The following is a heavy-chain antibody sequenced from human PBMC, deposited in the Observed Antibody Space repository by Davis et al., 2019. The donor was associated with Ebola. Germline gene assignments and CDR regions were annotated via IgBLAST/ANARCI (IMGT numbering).Heavy chain of an antibody. J-gene: IGHJ5*02. CDR2: MNPSSGNT. Sequence: AASVKVSCKASGYTFSSYDINWVRQATGQGLEWMGWMNPSSGNTGYAQKFQGRVTMTRDTSITTAYMELSSLSFDDTAVYFCTRGIARRQLGSWFDPWGQGVLVTVSS. D-gene: IGHD6-6*01. CDR3: TRGIARRQLGSWFDP. V-gene: IGHV1-8*01. CDR1: GYTFSSYD.